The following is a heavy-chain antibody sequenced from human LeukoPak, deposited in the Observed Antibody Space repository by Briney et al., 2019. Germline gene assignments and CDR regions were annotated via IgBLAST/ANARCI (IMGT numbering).Heavy chain of an antibody. D-gene: IGHD6-13*01. CDR3: AKGSSTYSITSYWYFDL. CDR2: ICSSGGSI. V-gene: IGHV3-23*01. Sequence: PGGSLRVSRPASGLTFSSYAMRWVRQPRGKGVQWVSSICSSGGSIYYADSVKGRSTVSRDNSKNTLYLQMNSLRAEDTAVYYCAKGSSTYSITSYWYFDLWGRGTLVTVSS. CDR1: GLTFSSYA. J-gene: IGHJ2*01.